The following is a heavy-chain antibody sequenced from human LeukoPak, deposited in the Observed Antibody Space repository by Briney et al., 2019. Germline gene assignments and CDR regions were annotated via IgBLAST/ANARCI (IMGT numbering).Heavy chain of an antibody. D-gene: IGHD1-26*01. CDR2: ISGSGGST. CDR3: AKGVGPIHWFDP. J-gene: IGHJ5*02. CDR1: GFTFSSYA. V-gene: IGHV3-23*01. Sequence: PGGSLRLSCAASGFTFSSYAMSWVRQAPGKGLEWVSAISGSGGSTYYADSVKGRFTISRDNSKNTLYLQMNSLRAEDTAVYYYAKGVGPIHWFDPWGQGTLVTVSS.